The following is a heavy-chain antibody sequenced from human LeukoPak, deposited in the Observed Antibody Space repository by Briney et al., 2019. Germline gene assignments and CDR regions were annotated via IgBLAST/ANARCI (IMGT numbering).Heavy chain of an antibody. J-gene: IGHJ4*02. D-gene: IGHD6-13*01. Sequence: PSETLSLTCTVSGGSISSYYWSWIRQPPGKGLEWIGYIYYSGSTNYNPSLKSRVTISVDTSKNQFSLKLSSVTAADTAVYYYAREIAAAGRPYFDYWGQGTLVTVSS. V-gene: IGHV4-59*01. CDR2: IYYSGST. CDR1: GGSISSYY. CDR3: AREIAAAGRPYFDY.